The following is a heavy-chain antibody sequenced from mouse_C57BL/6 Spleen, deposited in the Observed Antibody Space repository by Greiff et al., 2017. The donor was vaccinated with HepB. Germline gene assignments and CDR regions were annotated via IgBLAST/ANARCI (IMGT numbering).Heavy chain of an antibody. CDR3: VLDMGDY. CDR2: IYPGDGDT. J-gene: IGHJ2*01. V-gene: IGHV1-82*01. D-gene: IGHD1-1*02. Sequence: VKLQESGPELVKPGASVKISCKASGYAFSSSWMNWVKQRPGKGLEWIGRIYPGDGDTNYNGKFKGKATLTADKSSSTAYMQLSSLTSEDSAVYFCVLDMGDYWGQGTTLTVSS. CDR1: GYAFSSSW.